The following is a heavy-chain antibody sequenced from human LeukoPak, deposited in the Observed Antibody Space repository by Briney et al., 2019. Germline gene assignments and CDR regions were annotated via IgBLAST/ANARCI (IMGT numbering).Heavy chain of an antibody. V-gene: IGHV3-7*01. Sequence: PGGSLRLSCAASGFTFSSYWMSWVRQAPGKGLEWVANIKQDGSEKYYVDSVKGRFTISRDNAKNSLYLQMNSLRAEDTAVYYCARLPGDTAMANWFDPWGQGTLVTVSS. J-gene: IGHJ5*02. CDR2: IKQDGSEK. CDR3: ARLPGDTAMANWFDP. D-gene: IGHD5-18*01. CDR1: GFTFSSYW.